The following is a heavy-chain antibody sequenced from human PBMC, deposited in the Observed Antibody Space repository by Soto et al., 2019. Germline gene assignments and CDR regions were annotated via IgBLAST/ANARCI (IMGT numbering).Heavy chain of an antibody. CDR1: GYTFTSYA. V-gene: IGHV1-3*01. CDR2: INAVNGNT. Sequence: ASVKVSCKASGYTFTSYAVHWVRQAPGQRLEWMGWINAVNGNTKYSQKFQGRVTMTRDTSASTAYMELRSLRSEDTAVYYCASNRVPKSSGFCPFDYWGHGTLVTVSS. J-gene: IGHJ4*01. D-gene: IGHD3-22*01. CDR3: ASNRVPKSSGFCPFDY.